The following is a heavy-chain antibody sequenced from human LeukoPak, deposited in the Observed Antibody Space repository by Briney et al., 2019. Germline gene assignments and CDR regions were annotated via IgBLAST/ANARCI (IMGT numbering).Heavy chain of an antibody. Sequence: GGSLRLSCAASGLTFSDYYMSWVRQAPGKGLEWVSYISTSTFYADSVKGRFTISRDNAKNSLYLQMNSLRAEDTAVYYCARKYSGNYPFDYWGQGTLVTVSS. D-gene: IGHD1-26*01. V-gene: IGHV3-11*01. CDR1: GLTFSDYY. CDR3: ARKYSGNYPFDY. CDR2: ISTSTF. J-gene: IGHJ4*02.